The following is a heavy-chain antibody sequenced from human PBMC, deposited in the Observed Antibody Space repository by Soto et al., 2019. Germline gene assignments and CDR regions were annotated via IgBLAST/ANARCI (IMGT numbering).Heavy chain of an antibody. CDR3: ASTDSDFYGLDV. CDR1: GFTFRNYD. V-gene: IGHV3-13*05. Sequence: EVQLVESGGGLVQPGWSLRHSCEAAGFTFRNYDMHWVRQGTGKGLEWVSGISAAGDPDYADSVEGRFTISRENAQNSFFLQMNSLRVGDTAVYYCASTDSDFYGLDVWGQGTKVIVSS. CDR2: ISAAGDP. D-gene: IGHD5-18*01. J-gene: IGHJ6*02.